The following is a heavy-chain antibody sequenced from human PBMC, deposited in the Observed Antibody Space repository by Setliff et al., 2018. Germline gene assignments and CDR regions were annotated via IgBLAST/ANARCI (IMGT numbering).Heavy chain of an antibody. CDR3: ARDGVSYGMDV. J-gene: IGHJ6*02. V-gene: IGHV3-7*01. Sequence: GGSLRLSCAASGFTFSSLWMSWVRQAPGKGLEWVANINQDGSAKYYVDSVKGRFTISRDNAKNSLYLQMNSLRAEDTAVYYCARDGVSYGMDVWGQGTTVTVSS. CDR2: INQDGSAK. CDR1: GFTFSSLW.